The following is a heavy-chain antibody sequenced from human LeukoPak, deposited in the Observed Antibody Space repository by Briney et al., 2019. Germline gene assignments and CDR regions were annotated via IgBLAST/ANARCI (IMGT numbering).Heavy chain of an antibody. CDR2: IYYSGST. V-gene: IGHV4-39*07. J-gene: IGHJ4*02. Sequence: SETLSLTCTVSGGSISSSSYYWGWIRQPPGKGLEWIGSIYYSGSTYYNPSLKSRVTISVDTSKNQFSLKLSSVTAADTAVYYCGGFSSGWLHFDYWGQGTLVTVSS. CDR1: GGSISSSSYY. D-gene: IGHD6-19*01. CDR3: GGFSSGWLHFDY.